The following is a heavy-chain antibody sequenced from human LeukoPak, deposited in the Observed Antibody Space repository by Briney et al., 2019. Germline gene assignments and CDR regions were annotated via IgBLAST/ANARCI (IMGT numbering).Heavy chain of an antibody. J-gene: IGHJ3*02. CDR2: IYHSGST. CDR3: ASDVDSSGWSNAFDI. D-gene: IGHD6-19*01. V-gene: IGHV4-38-2*02. Sequence: SETLSLTCTVSGYSISSGYYWGWIRQPPGKGLEWIGSIYHSGSTNYNPSLKSRVTISVDTSKNQFSLKLSSVTAADTAVYYCASDVDSSGWSNAFDIWGQGTMVTVSS. CDR1: GYSISSGYY.